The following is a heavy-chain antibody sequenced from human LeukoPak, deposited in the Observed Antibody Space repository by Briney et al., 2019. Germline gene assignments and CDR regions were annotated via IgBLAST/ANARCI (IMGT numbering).Heavy chain of an antibody. CDR1: GFTFSSYG. V-gene: IGHV3-23*01. D-gene: IGHD5-18*01. CDR3: AREGYSYGPNYYYYYMDV. CDR2: ISGSGGST. Sequence: PGGSLRLSCAASGFTFSSYGMSWVRQAPGKGLEWVSAISGSGGSTYYADSVKGRFTISRDNAKNTLYLQMNSLRAEDTAVYYCAREGYSYGPNYYYYYMDVWGKGTTVTVSS. J-gene: IGHJ6*03.